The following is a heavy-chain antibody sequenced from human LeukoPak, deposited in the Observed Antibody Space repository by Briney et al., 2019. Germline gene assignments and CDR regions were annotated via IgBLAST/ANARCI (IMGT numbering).Heavy chain of an antibody. CDR2: ISSSSLYI. V-gene: IGHV3-21*06. Sequence: PGGSPRLSCAASGFTFSTFAMSWVRQAPGKGLEWVSYISSSSLYINYADSVKGRFTVSRDNAKNSLFLQMNSLRAEDTAVYYCVREAYEYHFDYWGQGTLVTVSS. CDR3: VREAYEYHFDY. CDR1: GFTFSTFA. J-gene: IGHJ4*02. D-gene: IGHD5-12*01.